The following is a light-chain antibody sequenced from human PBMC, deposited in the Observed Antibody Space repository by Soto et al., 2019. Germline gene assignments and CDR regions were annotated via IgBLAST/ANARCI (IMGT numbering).Light chain of an antibody. CDR1: ISDVGSFNL. Sequence: QAVVTQPASVSGSPGQSITISCTGTISDVGSFNLVSWYQHHPGKAPKLMIYEVTKRPSGVSNRFSGSKSGNTASLTISGLQAEDEADYYCCSYAGSDVVVFGGGTKVTVL. J-gene: IGLJ2*01. V-gene: IGLV2-23*02. CDR3: CSYAGSDVVV. CDR2: EVT.